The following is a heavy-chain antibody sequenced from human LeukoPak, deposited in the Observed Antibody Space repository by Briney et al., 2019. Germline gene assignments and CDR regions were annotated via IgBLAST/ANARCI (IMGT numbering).Heavy chain of an antibody. V-gene: IGHV3-11*03. Sequence: GGPLRLSCAPSGFTFSDYYTTWIRQARGRGLEWVSYINGSSSDTKYAHSEKGRFTISRDNSKISVYLLMNSLRAEDTAVYYCARGGYTCWTVDSCHPNWFDPWGQGTLVTVSS. D-gene: IGHD3/OR15-3a*01. CDR3: ARGGYTCWTVDSCHPNWFDP. J-gene: IGHJ5*02. CDR2: INGSSSDT. CDR1: GFTFSDYY.